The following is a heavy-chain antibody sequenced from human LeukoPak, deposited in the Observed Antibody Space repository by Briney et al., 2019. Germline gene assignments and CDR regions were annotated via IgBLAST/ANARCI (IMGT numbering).Heavy chain of an antibody. V-gene: IGHV4-34*01. J-gene: IGHJ4*02. CDR2: INHSGST. CDR1: GGSFSGYY. D-gene: IGHD2-15*01. Sequence: SETLSLTCAVYGGSFSGYYWSWIRQPPGKGLEWIGEINHSGSTNYNPSLKTRDTISVDPSKNQFSLKLSSVTAADTAVYYCARGGNIVVVVAATLFDYWGQGTLVTVSS. CDR3: ARGGNIVVVVAATLFDY.